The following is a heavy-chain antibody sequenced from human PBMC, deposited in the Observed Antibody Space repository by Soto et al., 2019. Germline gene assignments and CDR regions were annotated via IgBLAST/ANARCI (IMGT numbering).Heavy chain of an antibody. J-gene: IGHJ3*01. Sequence: QVQLVQSGAEVRKPGSSVNVSCKASGDTFNEFAIHWVRQAPGQGLEWMGRINPTFAMTNYAQRFLGRVTITADTAYKAAYMELSSVRSADSGVCWFARSYCSSPACYSLYALDSWGQGTVVVVSS. D-gene: IGHD2-2*01. CDR3: ARSYCSSPACYSLYALDS. CDR1: GDTFNEFA. V-gene: IGHV1-69*17. CDR2: INPTFAMT.